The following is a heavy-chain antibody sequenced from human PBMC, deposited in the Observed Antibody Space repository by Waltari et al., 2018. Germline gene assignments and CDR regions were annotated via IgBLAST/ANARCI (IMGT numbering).Heavy chain of an antibody. CDR1: GFAFSDFN. CDR3: AKDLYDCRAY. J-gene: IGHJ4*02. CDR2: LRDDGTNE. Sequence: QVQLVESGGGVVQPGGSLRLSCAASGFAFSDFNLHWVRQAPGQGVEGGALLRDDGTNEYYVDPGKRRFASSRDNSKTTLYLQMNSLRAEDTAVYFCAKDLYDCRAYWGRGTLVTVAS. V-gene: IGHV3-30*02. D-gene: IGHD2-21*02.